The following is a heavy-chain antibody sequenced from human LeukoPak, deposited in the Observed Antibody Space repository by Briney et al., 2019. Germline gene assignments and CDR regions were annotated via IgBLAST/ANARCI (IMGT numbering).Heavy chain of an antibody. Sequence: SETLSLTCTVFGDSISSDYWTWIRQSPGKGLEWIGLIYNSGSTNYNPSLKSRVTISLDTSKNQFSLKVTSVTAADTAVYYCASEFSPWGPETLVTVSS. CDR2: IYNSGST. J-gene: IGHJ4*02. CDR3: ASEFSP. CDR1: GDSISSDY. V-gene: IGHV4-59*01.